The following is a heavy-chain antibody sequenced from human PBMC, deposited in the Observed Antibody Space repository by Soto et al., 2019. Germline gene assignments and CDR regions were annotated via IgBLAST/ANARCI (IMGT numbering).Heavy chain of an antibody. J-gene: IGHJ4*02. V-gene: IGHV1-18*04. CDR3: ARIDTAVATYYFDY. CDR2: ISAYNGNT. D-gene: IGHD5-18*01. Sequence: GASVKVSCKASGYTFTSYGISWVRQAPGQGLEWMGWISAYNGNTNYAQKLQGRVTMTTDTSTSTAYMELRSLRSDDTAVYYCARIDTAVATYYFDYWGQGTLVTVSS. CDR1: GYTFTSYG.